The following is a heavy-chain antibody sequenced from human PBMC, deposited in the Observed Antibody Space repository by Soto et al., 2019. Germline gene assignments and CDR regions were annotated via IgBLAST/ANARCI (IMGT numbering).Heavy chain of an antibody. Sequence: GGSLRLSCAASGFTFSSYWMSWVRQAPGKGLEWVANIKQDGSEKYYVDSVKGRFTISRDNAKNSLYLQMNSLRAEDTAVYYCARDQCSSSRCYPLAVATIDVYYFDYWGQGTLVTVSS. CDR2: IKQDGSEK. V-gene: IGHV3-7*01. CDR1: GFTFSSYW. D-gene: IGHD2-2*01. J-gene: IGHJ4*02. CDR3: ARDQCSSSRCYPLAVATIDVYYFDY.